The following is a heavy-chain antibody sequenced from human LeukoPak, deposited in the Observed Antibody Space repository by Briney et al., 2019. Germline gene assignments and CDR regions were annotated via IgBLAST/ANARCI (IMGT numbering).Heavy chain of an antibody. CDR3: ARDGAYGGAFDI. Sequence: SETLSLTCTVSGGSVSSDSSYWSWIRQPPGKGLKWIGYIYYSGNTTNYNPSLKSRVTISVDTSKNQFPLKLSSVTAADTAVYYCARDGAYGGAFDIWGQGAMVTVSS. CDR1: GGSVSSDSSY. D-gene: IGHD4-23*01. J-gene: IGHJ3*02. CDR2: IYYSGNTT. V-gene: IGHV4-61*01.